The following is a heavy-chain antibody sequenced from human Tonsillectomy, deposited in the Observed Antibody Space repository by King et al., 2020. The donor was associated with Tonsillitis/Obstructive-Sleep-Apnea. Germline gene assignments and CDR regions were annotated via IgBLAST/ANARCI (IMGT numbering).Heavy chain of an antibody. Sequence: VQLVESGGGLVQPGGSLRLSCAASGFTFSSFWMTWVRQAPGKGLEWVANIKEDGSEKYYVDSVKGRFTISRDNAKKSLYLQMNSLRAEDTAVYYCARVLDYYGSSGYRAFDIWGQGTMVTVSP. CDR2: IKEDGSEK. CDR3: ARVLDYYGSSGYRAFDI. D-gene: IGHD3-22*01. J-gene: IGHJ3*02. CDR1: GFTFSSFW. V-gene: IGHV3-7*03.